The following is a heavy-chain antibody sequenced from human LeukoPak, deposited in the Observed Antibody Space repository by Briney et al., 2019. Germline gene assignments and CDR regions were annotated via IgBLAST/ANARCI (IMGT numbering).Heavy chain of an antibody. J-gene: IGHJ6*02. CDR3: ARDRAGYFYAMDV. V-gene: IGHV3-9*01. Sequence: GRSLRLSCAASGYTFGDYAMHWVRQAPGKGLEWVSGINWKSNNIGYADSVKGRFTISRDNAKNSLYLQMNSLRTEDTALYYCARDRAGYFYAMDVWGQGTSVTVSS. CDR2: INWKSNNI. D-gene: IGHD6-13*01. CDR1: GYTFGDYA.